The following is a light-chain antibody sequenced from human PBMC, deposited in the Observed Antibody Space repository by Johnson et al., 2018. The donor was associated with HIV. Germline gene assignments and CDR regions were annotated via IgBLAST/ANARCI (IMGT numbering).Light chain of an antibody. Sequence: QSVLTQPPSVSAAPGQKVTISCSGSSSNIGNNYVSWYQQLPGTAPKLLIYDNNKRPSGIPDRFSCSKSGTSANLGITGLPTGDEADYYCATWDSSLSGGVFGTGTKVTVL. V-gene: IGLV1-51*01. CDR2: DNN. CDR1: SSNIGNNY. J-gene: IGLJ1*01. CDR3: ATWDSSLSGGV.